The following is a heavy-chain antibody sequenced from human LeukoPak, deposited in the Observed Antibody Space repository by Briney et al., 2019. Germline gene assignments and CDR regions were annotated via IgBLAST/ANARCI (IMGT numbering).Heavy chain of an antibody. D-gene: IGHD1-1*01. CDR2: IRYDGSSK. V-gene: IGHV3-30*02. J-gene: IGHJ4*02. Sequence: PGGSLRLSCAASRFTFSNYGMHWVRQAPGKGLEWVAFIRYDGSSKYYADSVKGRFTISRDNSKNTLYLQMNSLRAEDTAVYYCARAPGYGAAYYFDYWGQGTLVTVSS. CDR1: RFTFSNYG. CDR3: ARAPGYGAAYYFDY.